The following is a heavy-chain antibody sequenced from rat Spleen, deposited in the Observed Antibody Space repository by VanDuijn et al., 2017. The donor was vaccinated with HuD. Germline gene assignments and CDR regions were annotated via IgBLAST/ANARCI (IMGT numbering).Heavy chain of an antibody. J-gene: IGHJ4*01. Sequence: EVQLVESGGGLVQPGRSLKLSCAASGFTFSKYYMAWVRQAPTRGLEWVAYISSGGGSTYYRDSVKGRFTVSRDNAKSTLYLQMDSLRSEDTATYYCARHVSYCPDAWGQGVSVTVSS. D-gene: IGHD1-1*01. CDR2: ISSGGGST. CDR1: GFTFSKYY. V-gene: IGHV5-25*01. CDR3: ARHVSYCPDA.